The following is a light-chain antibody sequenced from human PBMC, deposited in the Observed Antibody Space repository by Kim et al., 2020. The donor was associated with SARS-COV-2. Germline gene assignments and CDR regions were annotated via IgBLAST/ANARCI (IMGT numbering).Light chain of an antibody. V-gene: IGLV1-51*01. J-gene: IGLJ2*01. CDR1: SSNIGKNY. Sequence: GQKVTIACSGSSSNIGKNYVSWYQQLPKTAPKRLIYDNNERPSGIPDRFSGSKSGTSATLGITGLQTGDEADYYCGTWDSSLSAVVFGGGTQLTVL. CDR2: DNN. CDR3: GTWDSSLSAVV.